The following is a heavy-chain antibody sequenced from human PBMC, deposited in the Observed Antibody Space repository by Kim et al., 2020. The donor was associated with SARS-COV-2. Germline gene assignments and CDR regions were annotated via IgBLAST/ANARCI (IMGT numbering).Heavy chain of an antibody. J-gene: IGHJ4*01. V-gene: IGHV4-34*01. CDR2: INHSGST. CDR3: ARRHKMTTVTTSGVIDY. D-gene: IGHD4-17*01. Sequence: SETLSLTCAVYGGSFSGYYWSWIRQPPGKGLEWIGEINHSGSTNYNPSLKSRVTISVDTSKNQFSLKLSSVTAADTAVYYCARRHKMTTVTTSGVIDYWG. CDR1: GGSFSGYY.